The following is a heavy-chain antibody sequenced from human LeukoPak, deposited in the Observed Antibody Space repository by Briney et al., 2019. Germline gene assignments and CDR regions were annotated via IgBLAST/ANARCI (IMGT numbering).Heavy chain of an antibody. Sequence: SDTETLTCAVSGYSISIAYYWGWIRQPPGKGLEWIGRIFRGGSTSYNPSLMSRLTMSMDTSKNQFSLQLTSVTAADTAVYYCARYDSRGSGSTQQTYWGQGILVTISS. CDR1: GYSISIAYY. CDR3: ARYDSRGSGSTQQTY. J-gene: IGHJ4*02. V-gene: IGHV4-38-2*01. CDR2: IFRGGST. D-gene: IGHD1-26*01.